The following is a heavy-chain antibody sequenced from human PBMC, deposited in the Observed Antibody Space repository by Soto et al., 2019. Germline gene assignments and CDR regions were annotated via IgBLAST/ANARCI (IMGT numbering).Heavy chain of an antibody. CDR1: GFTFSNYG. D-gene: IGHD1-1*01. CDR3: AKQEGVGYNYGHFDY. CDR2: ISYDGRNK. V-gene: IGHV3-30*18. J-gene: IGHJ4*02. Sequence: QVQLVESGGGVVQPGRSLRLSCAASGFTFSNYGIHWVRQAPGKGLEWVAVISYDGRNKYYADSVKGRFTISRDNSKNTLYLQMNSLRAEDTAVYYCAKQEGVGYNYGHFDYWGQGTLVTVSS.